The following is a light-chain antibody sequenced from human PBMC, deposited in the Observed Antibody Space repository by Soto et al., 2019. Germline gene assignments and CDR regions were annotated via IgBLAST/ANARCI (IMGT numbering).Light chain of an antibody. J-gene: IGKJ4*01. CDR2: AAS. CDR1: QSISSY. CDR3: QQSYSTPPLT. Sequence: DIQMTQSPSSLSASAGDRVTITCRASQSISSYLNWYQQKPGKAPKLLIYAASSLQSGVPSRFSGSGSGTDVTLTISSLQPEDFATYYCQQSYSTPPLTFGGGTKVEIK. V-gene: IGKV1-39*01.